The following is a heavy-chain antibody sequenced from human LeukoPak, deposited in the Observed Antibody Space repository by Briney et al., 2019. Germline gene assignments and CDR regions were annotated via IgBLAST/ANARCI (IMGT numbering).Heavy chain of an antibody. Sequence: GESLKISCKGSGYSFTSYWIGWVRQMPGKGLEWMGIIYPGDSDTRYSPSFQGQVTISADKSISTAYLQWSSLRSEDTAVYYCARSSGYYSSLFYMHVWGKGTTVTVSS. CDR1: GYSFTSYW. V-gene: IGHV5-51*01. D-gene: IGHD3-22*01. CDR3: ARSSGYYSSLFYMHV. CDR2: IYPGDSDT. J-gene: IGHJ6*03.